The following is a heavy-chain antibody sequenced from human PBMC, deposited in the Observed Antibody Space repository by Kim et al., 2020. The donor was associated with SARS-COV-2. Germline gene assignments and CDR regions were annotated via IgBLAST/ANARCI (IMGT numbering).Heavy chain of an antibody. Sequence: GGSLRLSCAASGFTFSSYAMSWVRQAPGKGLEWVSAISGSGGSTYYADSVKGRFTISRDNSKNTLYLQMNSLRAEDTAVYYCAKGRGLLYYYYMDVWGKGTTVTVSS. CDR1: GFTFSSYA. J-gene: IGHJ6*03. CDR2: ISGSGGST. CDR3: AKGRGLLYYYYMDV. V-gene: IGHV3-23*01. D-gene: IGHD2-21*02.